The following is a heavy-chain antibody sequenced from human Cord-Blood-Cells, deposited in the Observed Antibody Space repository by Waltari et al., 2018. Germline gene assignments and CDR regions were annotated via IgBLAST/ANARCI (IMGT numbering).Heavy chain of an antibody. D-gene: IGHD7-27*01. Sequence: QVQLQESGPGLVKPSETLSLTCAVSGYSISSGYFWGWIRQPPGKGLEWIGSIYHSGSTYYNPSLKSRVTISVDTSKNQFSLKLSSVTAADTAVYYCAVQLTGGDYWGQGTLVTVSS. CDR1: GYSISSGYF. V-gene: IGHV4-38-2*01. CDR3: AVQLTGGDY. CDR2: IYHSGST. J-gene: IGHJ4*02.